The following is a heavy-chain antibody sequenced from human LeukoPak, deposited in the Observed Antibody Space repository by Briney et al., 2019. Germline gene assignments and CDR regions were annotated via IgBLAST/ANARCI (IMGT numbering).Heavy chain of an antibody. CDR2: IYYSGRT. CDR1: GDSISGYY. J-gene: IGHJ6*02. CDR3: ARALQDYYYGMDV. Sequence: SETLSLTCTVSGDSISGYYGSWIRQPPGKGLEWIGYIYYSGRTNYNPSLKSRVTISEDTSSNHFSLRLRSVTAADTAVYYCARALQDYYYGMDVWGQGTTVTVSS. V-gene: IGHV4-59*08. D-gene: IGHD5-24*01.